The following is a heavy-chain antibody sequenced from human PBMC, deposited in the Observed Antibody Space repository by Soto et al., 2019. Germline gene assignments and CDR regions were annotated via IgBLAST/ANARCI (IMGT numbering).Heavy chain of an antibody. J-gene: IGHJ4*02. CDR1: GFTFSNYY. V-gene: IGHV3-74*01. Sequence: VQLVESGGGLVQPGGSLRLSCAASGFTFSNYYMYWVRQAPGKGLVWVSRIDSDDSTTRYADSVKGRFTVSRDNAKNTVYLQMHSLRPDDTAVYYCARDKSGPADYWGQGTLVTVSS. D-gene: IGHD3-3*01. CDR2: IDSDDSTT. CDR3: ARDKSGPADY.